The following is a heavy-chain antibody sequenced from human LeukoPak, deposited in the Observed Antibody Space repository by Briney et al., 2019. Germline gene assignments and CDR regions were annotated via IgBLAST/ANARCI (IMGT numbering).Heavy chain of an antibody. CDR3: TTDGGSGYYDPGGY. Sequence: PGGSLRLSCAASGFTFSSAWMTWVRQAPGKGLEWVGRIKGKTDGGTPDYAAPVKGRFTISRDHSEDTLYLQMNSLKTEDTAVYYCTTDGGSGYYDPGGYWGQGTLVTVSS. CDR1: GFTFSSAW. V-gene: IGHV3-15*01. D-gene: IGHD5-12*01. CDR2: IKGKTDGGTP. J-gene: IGHJ4*02.